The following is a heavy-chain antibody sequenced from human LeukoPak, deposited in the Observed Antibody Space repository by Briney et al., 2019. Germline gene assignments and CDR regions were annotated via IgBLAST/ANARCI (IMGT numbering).Heavy chain of an antibody. D-gene: IGHD3-22*01. V-gene: IGHV4-34*01. CDR3: ARETMTTGNWFDP. J-gene: IGHJ5*02. Sequence: PSETLSLTCTVSGGSISSYYWSWVRQPPGKGLEWIGEINHSGSTNYNPSLKSRVTISVDTSKNQFSLKLSSVTAADTAVYYCARETMTTGNWFDPWGQGTLVTVSS. CDR2: INHSGST. CDR1: GGSISSYY.